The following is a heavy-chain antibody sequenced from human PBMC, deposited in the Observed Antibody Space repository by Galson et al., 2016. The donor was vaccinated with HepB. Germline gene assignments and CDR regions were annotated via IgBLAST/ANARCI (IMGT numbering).Heavy chain of an antibody. CDR1: GGSISSRH. D-gene: IGHD2-15*01. Sequence: SETLSLTCTVSGGSISSRHWSWIRQAAGKGLEWIGRIYTGGSTNYNPSLKSRVTMSVDTSKSQFSLKLVSVTAADTAVYYCARGGCSGSACYFDYWGQGTLVTVSS. CDR3: ARGGCSGSACYFDY. J-gene: IGHJ4*02. CDR2: IYTGGST. V-gene: IGHV4-4*07.